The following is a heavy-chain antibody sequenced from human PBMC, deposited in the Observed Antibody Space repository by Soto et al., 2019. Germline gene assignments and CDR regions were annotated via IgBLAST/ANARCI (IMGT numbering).Heavy chain of an antibody. CDR3: AREGYYDSSGYPSHFQYNWFDP. CDR2: IYYSGST. V-gene: IGHV4-30-4*01. D-gene: IGHD3-22*01. CDR1: GGSISSGDYY. J-gene: IGHJ5*02. Sequence: PSETLSLTCTVSGGSISSGDYYWSWIRQPPGKGLEWIGYIYYSGSTYYNPSLKSRVTISVDTSKSQFSLKLSSVTAADTAVYYCAREGYYDSSGYPSHFQYNWFDPWGQGTLVTVSS.